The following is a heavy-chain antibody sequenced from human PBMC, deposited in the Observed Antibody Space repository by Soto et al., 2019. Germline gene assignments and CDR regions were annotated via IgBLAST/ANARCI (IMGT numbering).Heavy chain of an antibody. J-gene: IGHJ4*02. CDR3: ARDCSGGSCYPLGADY. D-gene: IGHD2-15*01. CDR2: ISSSSSYT. Sequence: PGGSLRLSCAASGFTFSDYYMSWIRQAPGKGLEWVSYISSSSSYTNYADSVKGRFTISRDNAKNSLYLQMNSLRAEDTAVYYCARDCSGGSCYPLGADYWGQGTLVTVSS. V-gene: IGHV3-11*06. CDR1: GFTFSDYY.